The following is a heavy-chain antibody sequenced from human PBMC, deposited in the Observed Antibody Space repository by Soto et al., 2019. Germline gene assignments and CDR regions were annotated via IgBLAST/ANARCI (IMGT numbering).Heavy chain of an antibody. D-gene: IGHD4-17*01. CDR1: GFTFSSYG. CDR2: IWYDGSNK. Sequence: QVQLVESGGGVVQPGRSLRLSCAASGFTFSSYGMHWVRQAPGKGLEWVAVIWYDGSNKYYADSVKGRFTISRDNSKNTLYLQMSSLRAEDTAVYYCARDSYGDYSHTFDYWGQGTLVTVSS. J-gene: IGHJ4*02. V-gene: IGHV3-33*01. CDR3: ARDSYGDYSHTFDY.